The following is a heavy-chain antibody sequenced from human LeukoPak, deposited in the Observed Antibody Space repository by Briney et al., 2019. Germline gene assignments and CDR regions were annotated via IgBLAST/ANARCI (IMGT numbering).Heavy chain of an antibody. D-gene: IGHD3-22*01. CDR2: INPNSGGT. J-gene: IGHJ4*02. CDR3: ARRTYYYDSSGYYYAFDY. V-gene: IGHV1-2*02. Sequence: ASVKVSCKASGYTFTGYYMHWVRQAPGQGLEWMGWINPNSGGTNYAQKFQGRVTMTRDTSISTAYMELSRLRSDDTAVYYCARRTYYYDSSGYYYAFDYWGQGTLVTVSS. CDR1: GYTFTGYY.